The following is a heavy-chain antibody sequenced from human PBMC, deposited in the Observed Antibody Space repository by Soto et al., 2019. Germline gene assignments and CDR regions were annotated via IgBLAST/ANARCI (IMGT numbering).Heavy chain of an antibody. CDR1: GGTFSSYA. CDR2: IIPIFGTA. Sequence: ASVKGSFKASGGTFSSYAISWVRQAPGQGLEWMGGIIPIFGTANYAQKFQGRVTITADESTSTAYMELSSLRSEDTAVYYCARTHSSTQYLYFDLWGRCTLVTVS. D-gene: IGHD6-13*01. J-gene: IGHJ2*01. V-gene: IGHV1-69*13. CDR3: ARTHSSTQYLYFDL.